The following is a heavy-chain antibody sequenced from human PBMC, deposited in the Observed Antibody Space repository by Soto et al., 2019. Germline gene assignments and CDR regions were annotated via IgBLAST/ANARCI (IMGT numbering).Heavy chain of an antibody. J-gene: IGHJ5*02. CDR2: IYYSGST. D-gene: IGHD3-10*01. CDR1: GGSISSYY. CDR3: ARGTYYYGSGSYFS. Sequence: PSETLSLTCTVSGGSISSYYWSWIRQPPGKGLEWIGYIYYSGSTNYNPSLKSRVTISVDTSKNQFSLKLSSVTAADTAVYYCARGTYYYGSGSYFSWGQGTLVTVSS. V-gene: IGHV4-59*01.